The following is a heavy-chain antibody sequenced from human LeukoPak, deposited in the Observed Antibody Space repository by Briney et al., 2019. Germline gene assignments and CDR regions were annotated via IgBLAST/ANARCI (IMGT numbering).Heavy chain of an antibody. Sequence: SETLSLTCTVSGGSISSSSYYWGWIRQPPGKGLEWIGSIYYSGSTYYNPSLKSRVTISVDTSKNQFSLKLSSVTAADTAVYYCARGSIMITFGGVIAPPHYYFDYWGQGTLVTVSS. CDR2: IYYSGST. J-gene: IGHJ4*02. CDR3: ARGSIMITFGGVIAPPHYYFDY. CDR1: GGSISSSSYY. D-gene: IGHD3-16*02. V-gene: IGHV4-39*07.